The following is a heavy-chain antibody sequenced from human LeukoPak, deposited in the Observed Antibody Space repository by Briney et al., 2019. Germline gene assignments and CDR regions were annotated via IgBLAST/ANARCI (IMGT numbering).Heavy chain of an antibody. CDR2: IYHSGST. CDR1: GYSISSGYY. Sequence: SETLSLTCAVSGYSISSGYYWGWIRQPPEKGLEWIGSIYHSGSTYYNPSLKSRVTISVDTSKNQFSLKLSSVTAADTAVYYCARGRVLLWFGESHDAFDIWGQGTMVTVSS. V-gene: IGHV4-38-2*01. D-gene: IGHD3-10*01. J-gene: IGHJ3*02. CDR3: ARGRVLLWFGESHDAFDI.